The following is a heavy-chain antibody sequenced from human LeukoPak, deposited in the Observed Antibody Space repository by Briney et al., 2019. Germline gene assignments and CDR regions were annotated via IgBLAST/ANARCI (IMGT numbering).Heavy chain of an antibody. CDR1: GYSFASYW. V-gene: IGHV5-51*01. Sequence: GESLKISCKGSGYSFASYWIGWVRQMPGKGLEWMAIIYPGDSDTRYSSSFQGQVTISADKSISTAYLQWSSLKASDTAMYYCALGSRSPYFDYWGQGTLVTVSS. CDR2: IYPGDSDT. CDR3: ALGSRSPYFDY. J-gene: IGHJ4*02.